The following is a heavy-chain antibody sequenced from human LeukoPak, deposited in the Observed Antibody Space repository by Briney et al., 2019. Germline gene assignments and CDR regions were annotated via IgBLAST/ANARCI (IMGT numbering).Heavy chain of an antibody. D-gene: IGHD2-2*01. CDR2: IIPIFGTA. V-gene: IGHV1-69*13. CDR1: GGTFSSYA. CDR3: ARVASSTIDY. J-gene: IGHJ4*02. Sequence: AASVKVSCKASGGTFSSYAISWVRQAPGQGLEWMGGIIPIFGTANYAQKFQGRVTITADESTSTAYMELSSLRSEDTAVYYCARVASSTIDYWGQGTLVTVSS.